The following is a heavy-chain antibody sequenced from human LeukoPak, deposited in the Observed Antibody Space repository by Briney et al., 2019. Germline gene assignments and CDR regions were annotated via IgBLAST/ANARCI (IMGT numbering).Heavy chain of an antibody. Sequence: GGSLRLSCAASGFTFSSYWMHWVRQVPGKGLVWVSRIDTDGTGTSYADSVKGRFTVSRDNAKNTLYLQMISLRAEDTAVYYGTRLGGSIGVDYWGQGTLVTVSS. CDR3: TRLGGSIGVDY. CDR2: IDTDGTGT. CDR1: GFTFSSYW. D-gene: IGHD3-3*02. J-gene: IGHJ4*02. V-gene: IGHV3-74*01.